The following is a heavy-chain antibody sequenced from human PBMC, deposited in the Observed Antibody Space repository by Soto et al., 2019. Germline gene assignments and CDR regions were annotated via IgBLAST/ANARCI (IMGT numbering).Heavy chain of an antibody. CDR2: WDDDE. D-gene: IGHD3-10*01. V-gene: IGHV2-5*02. CDR3: AHRPRGFSYYFDY. J-gene: IGHJ4*02. Sequence: WDDDEGYSPSLKSRLTITKDTSKNQVVLTMTNVDPVDTATYYCAHRPRGFSYYFDYWGQGTLVTVSS.